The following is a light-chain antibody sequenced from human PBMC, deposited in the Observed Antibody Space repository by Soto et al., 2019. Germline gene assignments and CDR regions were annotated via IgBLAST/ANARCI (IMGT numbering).Light chain of an antibody. CDR1: SSDVGGSHY. Sequence: QSVLTQPRSVSGSPGQSVTISCTGTSSDVGGSHYVSWYQQHPGKAPKLMIYDVSKRPSGVPDRFSGSKSGNTASLTISGLQAEDEADYYCCSYAGSYTFVVFGGGTKVTVL. CDR3: CSYAGSYTFVV. J-gene: IGLJ2*01. CDR2: DVS. V-gene: IGLV2-11*01.